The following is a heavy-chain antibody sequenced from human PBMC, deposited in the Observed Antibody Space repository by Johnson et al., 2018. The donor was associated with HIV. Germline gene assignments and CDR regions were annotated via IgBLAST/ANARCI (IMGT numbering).Heavy chain of an antibody. CDR1: GFTFSSYA. J-gene: IGHJ3*02. Sequence: EQLVESGGGLVQPGGSLSLSCTASGFTFSSYAMSWVRQAPGKGLEWVSTIIGSGGNTYYAESVKGRFTISRDNSKNKLHLQMNSLRPEDTAVYYCARNSGNGLVLRGDAFDMWGQGTMVTVSS. V-gene: IGHV3-23*04. CDR3: ARNSGNGLVLRGDAFDM. D-gene: IGHD2-8*01. CDR2: IIGSGGNT.